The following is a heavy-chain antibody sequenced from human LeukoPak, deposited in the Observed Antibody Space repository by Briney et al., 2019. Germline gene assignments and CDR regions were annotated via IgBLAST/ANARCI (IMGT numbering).Heavy chain of an antibody. CDR2: IFYTGNT. CDR1: GGSISSRNHY. Sequence: SETLSLNCSVSGGSISSRNHYWGWIRQPPGKGLEWIGSIFYTGNTYYNPSLRSRVTMSVDTSKNHFSLNLSSVTAADMAVYYCSRHVNTFDYWGQGALVTVSS. CDR3: SRHVNTFDY. V-gene: IGHV4-39*01. J-gene: IGHJ4*02.